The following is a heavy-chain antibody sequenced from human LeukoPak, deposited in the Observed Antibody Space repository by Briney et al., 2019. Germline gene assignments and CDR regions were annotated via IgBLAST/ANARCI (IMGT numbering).Heavy chain of an antibody. Sequence: GGSLRLSCAASGFTFSDYTMIWVRQAPGKGLEWVSYISNSSSSIYYADSVRGRFTVSRDNAKNSLSLQMNSLRDEDTAVYYCATTYDSGGYLPGTIWGQGTMVTVSS. CDR3: ATTYDSGGYLPGTI. CDR1: GFTFSDYT. D-gene: IGHD3-22*01. V-gene: IGHV3-48*02. J-gene: IGHJ3*02. CDR2: ISNSSSSI.